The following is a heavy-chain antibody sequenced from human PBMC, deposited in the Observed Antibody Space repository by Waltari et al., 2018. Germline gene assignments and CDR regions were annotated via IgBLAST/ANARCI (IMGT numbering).Heavy chain of an antibody. V-gene: IGHV1-2*02. CDR2: INPNRGGT. J-gene: IGHJ4*02. CDR1: GYTFTSYD. CDR3: AREFPTMQWLIGY. D-gene: IGHD6-19*01. Sequence: QLQLVQSGAEVMKPGASVQVSCRASGYTFTSYDINWLLRATGQGLEWMGWINPNRGGTNYAQKFQGRVTMTRETSISTAYMELSRLRADDTAVYYCAREFPTMQWLIGYWGQGTLVTVSS.